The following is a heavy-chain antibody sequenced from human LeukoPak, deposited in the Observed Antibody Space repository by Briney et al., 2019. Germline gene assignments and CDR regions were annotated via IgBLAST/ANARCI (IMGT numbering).Heavy chain of an antibody. J-gene: IGHJ5*02. CDR1: GFTFSSNY. Sequence: GGSLRLSCAASGFTFSSNYMSWVRQAPGKGLEWVSVIYSGGSTYYADSVKGRFTISRDNSKNTLYLQMNTLRAADTAVYYCAKGAYCSSTSCTGDWFDPWGQGTLVTVSS. CDR3: AKGAYCSSTSCTGDWFDP. V-gene: IGHV3-53*01. CDR2: IYSGGST. D-gene: IGHD2-2*01.